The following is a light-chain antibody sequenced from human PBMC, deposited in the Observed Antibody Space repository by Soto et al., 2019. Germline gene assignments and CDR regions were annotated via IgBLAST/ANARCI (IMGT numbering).Light chain of an antibody. Sequence: EIVLTQSPGTLSLSPGERATLSCRASQSVSTRSLAWYQQKPGQAPRLLISGASSRAADIPDRFSGSGSGTDFTLTISRLEPEDFAVYYCQQYGSSGTFGQGTKVDI. CDR2: GAS. V-gene: IGKV3-20*01. J-gene: IGKJ1*01. CDR1: QSVSTRS. CDR3: QQYGSSGT.